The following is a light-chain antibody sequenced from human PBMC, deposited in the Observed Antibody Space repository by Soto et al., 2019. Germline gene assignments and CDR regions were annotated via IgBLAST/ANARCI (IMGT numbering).Light chain of an antibody. Sequence: EIGLTQSPATLSLSPGERATLSCRASQSVSSSYLAWYQQKPGQAPRLLIYGAYSRVTGIQDRFSGSGSGTDVTLTISRLEPEDFAVYYCQQYGSSPLTFGQGTKVEIK. CDR3: QQYGSSPLT. CDR2: GAY. V-gene: IGKV3-20*01. J-gene: IGKJ1*01. CDR1: QSVSSSY.